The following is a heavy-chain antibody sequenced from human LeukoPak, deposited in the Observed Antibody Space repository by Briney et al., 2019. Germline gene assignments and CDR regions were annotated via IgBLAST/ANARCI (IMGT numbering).Heavy chain of an antibody. D-gene: IGHD6-13*01. CDR3: ARAFIAAARFDP. CDR2: INPNSGGT. J-gene: IGHJ5*02. CDR1: GYTFTGYY. V-gene: IGHV1-2*02. Sequence: RASVKVSCKTSGYTFTGYYMHWVRQAPGQGLEWMGWINPNSGGTNYAQKFQGRVTMTRDTSISTAYMELSRLRSDDTAVYYCARAFIAAARFDPWGQGTLVTVSS.